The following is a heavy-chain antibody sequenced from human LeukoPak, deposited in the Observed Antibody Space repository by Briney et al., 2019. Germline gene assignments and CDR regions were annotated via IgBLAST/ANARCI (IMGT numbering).Heavy chain of an antibody. CDR1: GFTFDDYV. CDR2: ISWNSISI. J-gene: IGHJ4*02. V-gene: IGHV3-9*01. D-gene: IGHD5-24*01. Sequence: GGSLRLSCAASGFTFDDYVMHWVRQAPGKGLEWVSGISWNSISIGYADSVKGRFTISRDNAKNSLYLQMNSLRAEDTAVYYCARVNRGWLHLRGFYYFDYWGQGTLVTVSS. CDR3: ARVNRGWLHLRGFYYFDY.